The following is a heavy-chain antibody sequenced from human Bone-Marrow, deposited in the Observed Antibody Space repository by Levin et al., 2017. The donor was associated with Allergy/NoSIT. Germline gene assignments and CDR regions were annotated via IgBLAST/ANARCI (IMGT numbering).Heavy chain of an antibody. CDR1: GFTFSSYW. Sequence: GESLKISCAASGFTFSSYWMSWVRQAPGKGLEWVANIKQDGSEKYYVDSVKGRFTISRDNAKNSLYLQMNSLRAEDTAVYYCARGYSYGYGVYFDYWGQGTLVTVSS. J-gene: IGHJ4*02. CDR2: IKQDGSEK. CDR3: ARGYSYGYGVYFDY. V-gene: IGHV3-7*03. D-gene: IGHD5-18*01.